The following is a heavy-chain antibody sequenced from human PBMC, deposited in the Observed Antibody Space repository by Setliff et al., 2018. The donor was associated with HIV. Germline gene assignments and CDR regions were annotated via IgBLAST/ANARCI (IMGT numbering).Heavy chain of an antibody. Sequence: PSETLSLTCTVSGGSMSSYYWSWIRQPPGKGLEWVGSIYYSGSTNYNPSLKSRVSISVDTSKNQFSLKLSSVTAADTAMYYCGRVGFGELFGAFDIWGQGIMVTVSS. J-gene: IGHJ3*02. V-gene: IGHV4-59*01. CDR1: GGSMSSYY. CDR2: IYYSGST. CDR3: GRVGFGELFGAFDI. D-gene: IGHD3-10*01.